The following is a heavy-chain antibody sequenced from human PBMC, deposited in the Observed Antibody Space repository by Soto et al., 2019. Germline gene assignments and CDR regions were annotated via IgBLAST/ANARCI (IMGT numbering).Heavy chain of an antibody. CDR1: GFTFSNYA. J-gene: IGHJ4*02. D-gene: IGHD6-19*01. CDR2: ISGSGGTT. CDR3: AKTPRQWLVYVDY. V-gene: IGHV3-23*01. Sequence: EVQLLESGGGLVQPGGSLRLSCVASGFTFSNYAMSWVRQAPGKGLEWVSGISGSGGTTYYADSVKGRFTVSRDNSKDTLNLQMNSLRAEDTAIYYCAKTPRQWLVYVDYWGQGPLVTVSS.